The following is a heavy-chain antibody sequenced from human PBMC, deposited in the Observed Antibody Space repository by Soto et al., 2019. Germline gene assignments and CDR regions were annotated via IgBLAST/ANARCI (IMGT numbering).Heavy chain of an antibody. Sequence: QVQLQQWGAGLLKPSETLSLTCAVYGGSFSGYYWSWIRQPPGKGLEWIGEINHSGSTNYNPSLKSRVTISVDTSKNQFSLKLSSVTAADTAVYYCARGGLPAATGGYWFDPWGQGTLVTVSS. D-gene: IGHD2-2*01. J-gene: IGHJ5*02. CDR1: GGSFSGYY. CDR3: ARGGLPAATGGYWFDP. CDR2: INHSGST. V-gene: IGHV4-34*01.